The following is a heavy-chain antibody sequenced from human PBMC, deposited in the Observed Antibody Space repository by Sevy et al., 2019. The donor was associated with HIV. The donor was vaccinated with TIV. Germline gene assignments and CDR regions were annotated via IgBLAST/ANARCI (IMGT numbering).Heavy chain of an antibody. CDR3: ARGGVITMIVVNI. J-gene: IGHJ3*02. Sequence: GGSLRLSCAASGFTFSSYSMNWVRQAPGKGLEWVSSISSSSRYIYYADSVKGRFTISRDNAKNSLYLQMNSLRAEDTAVYYCARGGVITMIVVNIWGQGTMVTVSS. CDR2: ISSSSRYI. D-gene: IGHD3-22*01. V-gene: IGHV3-21*01. CDR1: GFTFSSYS.